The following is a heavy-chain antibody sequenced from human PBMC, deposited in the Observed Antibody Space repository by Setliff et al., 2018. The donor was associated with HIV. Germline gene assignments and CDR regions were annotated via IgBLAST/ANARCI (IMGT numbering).Heavy chain of an antibody. V-gene: IGHV3-74*01. CDR3: VMFSSSSG. J-gene: IGHJ4*02. Sequence: PGGSLRFSCAASGFTFNRYWMHWVRQAPGQGLVWVSGINNDTTTTTYADSVKGRFSISRDNAKNTLYLQMNGLRGEDTAVYYCVMFSSSSGWGQGTQVTVSS. D-gene: IGHD6-6*01. CDR2: INNDTTTT. CDR1: GFTFNRYW.